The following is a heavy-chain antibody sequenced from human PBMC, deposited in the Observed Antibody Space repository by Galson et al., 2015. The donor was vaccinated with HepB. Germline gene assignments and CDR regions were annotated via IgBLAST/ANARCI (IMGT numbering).Heavy chain of an antibody. Sequence: QSGAEVKKPGESLKISCKGSGYSFTSYWIGWVRQMPGKGLEWMGIIYPGDSDTRYSPSFQGQVTISADKSISTAYLQWSSLKASDTAMYYCARRTYYYYGSGSYSYFDYWGQGTLVTVSS. CDR2: IYPGDSDT. V-gene: IGHV5-51*01. CDR3: ARRTYYYYGSGSYSYFDY. D-gene: IGHD3-10*01. J-gene: IGHJ4*02. CDR1: GYSFTSYW.